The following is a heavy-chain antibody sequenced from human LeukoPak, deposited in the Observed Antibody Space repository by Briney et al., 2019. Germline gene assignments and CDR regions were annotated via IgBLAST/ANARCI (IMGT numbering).Heavy chain of an antibody. V-gene: IGHV4-59*02. CDR1: GGSVSNYY. CDR3: ATGSSYPPGELDY. D-gene: IGHD1-7*01. J-gene: IGHJ4*02. Sequence: SETLSLTCTVSGGSVSNYYWSWVRQPPGKGLEYIGYIYNSGTTNYHPSLKSRTTMSLDTSRDQFSLKLSSVTAADTALYYCATGSSYPPGELDYWGQGSLVTVSS. CDR2: IYNSGTT.